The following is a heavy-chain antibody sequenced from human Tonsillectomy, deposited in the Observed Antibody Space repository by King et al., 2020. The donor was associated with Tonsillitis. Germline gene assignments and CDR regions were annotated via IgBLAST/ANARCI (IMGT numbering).Heavy chain of an antibody. J-gene: IGHJ4*02. V-gene: IGHV3-23*04. CDR3: AKVRGRYGSGSYCDY. D-gene: IGHD3-10*01. CDR1: GFPFSSYA. Sequence: VQLVESGGGLVQPGGSLRLSCAASGFPFSSYAMSWVRQAPGKGLEWVSAISGSGGSTYYADAVKGRFTISRNNSKNTLYLQMNSLRAEETAVYYCAKVRGRYGSGSYCDYWGQGTLVTVSS. CDR2: ISGSGGST.